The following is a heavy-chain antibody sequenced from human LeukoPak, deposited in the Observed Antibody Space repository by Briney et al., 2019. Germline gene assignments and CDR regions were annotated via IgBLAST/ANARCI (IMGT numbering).Heavy chain of an antibody. CDR1: GYTFTTYG. V-gene: IGHV1-18*01. CDR2: NSAFSGKT. CDR3: ARLSYDGGGY. Sequence: ASVKVSCKTSGYTFTTYGISWVRQAPGQGLEYMGWNSAFSGKTNYAQKFQGRVALTMDTSTSTVEMELRSLKFDDTAVYFCARLSYDGGGYWGQGTLVTVSS. J-gene: IGHJ4*02. D-gene: IGHD5-12*01.